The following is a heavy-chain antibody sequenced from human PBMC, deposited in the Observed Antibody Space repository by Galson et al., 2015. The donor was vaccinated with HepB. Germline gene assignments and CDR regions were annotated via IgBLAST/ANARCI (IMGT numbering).Heavy chain of an antibody. Sequence: SLRLSCAASGFTFSSYAMSWVRQAPGKGLEWVSAISGSGGSTYYADSVKGRFTISRDNSKNTLYLQMNSLRAEDTAVYYCAALEPRMVRGVIRAFFDEYYYYGMDVWGQGTTVTVSS. V-gene: IGHV3-23*01. CDR1: GFTFSSYA. CDR3: AALEPRMVRGVIRAFFDEYYYYGMDV. J-gene: IGHJ6*02. D-gene: IGHD3-10*01. CDR2: ISGSGGST.